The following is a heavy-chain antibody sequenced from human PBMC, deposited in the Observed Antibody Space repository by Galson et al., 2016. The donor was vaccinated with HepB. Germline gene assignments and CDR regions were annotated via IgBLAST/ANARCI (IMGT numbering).Heavy chain of an antibody. CDR2: IDPSDSYT. V-gene: IGHV5-10-1*01. Sequence: QSGAEVKKPGESLRISCKGSGYSFTSYWITWVRQMPGKGLEWMGTIDPSDSYTNYSPSFQGHVTISADKSISTAYLQWSSLKASDTAMYYCARRSGVAATDYYYYYMDVWGKGTSVIVSS. CDR1: GYSFTSYW. J-gene: IGHJ6*03. D-gene: IGHD2-15*01. CDR3: ARRSGVAATDYYYYYMDV.